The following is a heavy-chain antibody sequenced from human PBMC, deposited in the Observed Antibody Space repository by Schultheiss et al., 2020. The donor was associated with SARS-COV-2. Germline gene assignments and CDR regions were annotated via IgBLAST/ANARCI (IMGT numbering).Heavy chain of an antibody. CDR2: MYISGNT. CDR3: ARGFTGWSDY. J-gene: IGHJ4*02. Sequence: SETLSLTCSVSGASISAYYWSWIRQPAGKGLEWIGHMYISGNTNYNPSLKSRVTMSLDMSRNQFSLKLTSVTAADTAVYYCARGFTGWSDYWGQGTLVTVS. V-gene: IGHV4-4*07. D-gene: IGHD6-19*01. CDR1: GASISAYY.